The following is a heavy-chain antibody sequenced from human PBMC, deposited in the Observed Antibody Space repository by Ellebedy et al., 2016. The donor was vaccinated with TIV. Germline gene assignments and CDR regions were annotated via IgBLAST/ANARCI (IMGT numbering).Heavy chain of an antibody. J-gene: IGHJ4*02. CDR1: GGSISSYY. Sequence: SETLSLXXTVSGGSISSYYWSWIRQPPGKGLEWIGYIYYSGSTNYNPSLKSRVTISVDTSKNQFSLKLSSVTAADTAVYYCARVPIAVAQDYTFDYWGQGTLVTVSS. CDR2: IYYSGST. V-gene: IGHV4-59*01. D-gene: IGHD6-19*01. CDR3: ARVPIAVAQDYTFDY.